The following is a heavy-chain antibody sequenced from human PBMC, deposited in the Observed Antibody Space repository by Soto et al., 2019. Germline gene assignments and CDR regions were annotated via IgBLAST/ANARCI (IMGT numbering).Heavy chain of an antibody. Sequence: SETLSLTCTVSGGSISSYYWSWIRQPPGKGLEWIGYIYYSGSTNYNPSLKSRVTISVDTSKNQFSLKLSSVTAADTAVYYCARQRVYYGSGSYSKNWFDPWGQGTLVTVSS. CDR3: ARQRVYYGSGSYSKNWFDP. D-gene: IGHD3-10*01. CDR2: IYYSGST. CDR1: GGSISSYY. J-gene: IGHJ5*02. V-gene: IGHV4-59*08.